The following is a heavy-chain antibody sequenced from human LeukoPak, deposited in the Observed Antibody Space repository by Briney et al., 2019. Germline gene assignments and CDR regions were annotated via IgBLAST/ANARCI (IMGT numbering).Heavy chain of an antibody. D-gene: IGHD5-24*01. CDR2: INPSGGST. J-gene: IGHJ4*02. CDR3: ARGGETGYFDY. CDR1: GYTFTSYY. V-gene: IGHV1-46*01. Sequence: ASVKVSCKASGYTFTSYYMHWVRQAPGQGLEWMGIINPSGGSTRYAQRFQGRVTMTRDTSTSTVYMELSSLRSEDTAVYYCARGGETGYFDYWGQGTLVTVSS.